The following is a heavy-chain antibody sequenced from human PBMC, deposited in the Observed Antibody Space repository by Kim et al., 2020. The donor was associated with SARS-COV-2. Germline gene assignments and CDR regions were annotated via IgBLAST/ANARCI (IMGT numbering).Heavy chain of an antibody. CDR1: GGTFSNYA. Sequence: SVKVSCMASGGTFSNYAISWVRQAPGQGLEWMGGFIPIVDTPTYAQKFQGRVTITADESTSTAYMELSSLRSDDTAVYYCVRAGVSGYNRPHAYGGQGTLVTVSS. CDR2: FIPIVDTP. D-gene: IGHD5-12*01. CDR3: VRAGVSGYNRPHAY. J-gene: IGHJ4*02. V-gene: IGHV1-69*13.